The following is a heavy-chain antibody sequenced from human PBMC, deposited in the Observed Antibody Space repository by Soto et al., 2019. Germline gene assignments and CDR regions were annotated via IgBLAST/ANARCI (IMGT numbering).Heavy chain of an antibody. CDR3: ARDSGYSTVASVNQSFGF. V-gene: IGHV3-7*01. D-gene: IGHD5-12*01. CDR1: GFPFGVYW. J-gene: IGHJ4*02. Sequence: EVQLVQSGGKLVQPGGSLRLSCVASGFPFGVYWMSWVRQAPGEGVEWVDRIKFDGTGIQYADSERSRFTISRDNAENVLFLQMNSLRADCTAVYYCARDSGYSTVASVNQSFGFWCLGDLVTV. CDR2: IKFDGTGI.